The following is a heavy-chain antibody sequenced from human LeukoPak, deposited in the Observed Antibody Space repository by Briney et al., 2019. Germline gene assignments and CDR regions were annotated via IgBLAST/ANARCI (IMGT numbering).Heavy chain of an antibody. CDR3: TKEWVFLPLFDF. Sequence: AGGSLRLSCEASGFNFRRYAMSWVRQAPGKGLEFVSGIDNSGENIYFADSVKGRFTITRDNSKKTVYLQMNSLRAEDTAVYYCTKEWVFLPLFDFWGQGILVTVSS. J-gene: IGHJ4*02. V-gene: IGHV3-23*01. D-gene: IGHD1-26*01. CDR1: GFNFRRYA. CDR2: IDNSGENI.